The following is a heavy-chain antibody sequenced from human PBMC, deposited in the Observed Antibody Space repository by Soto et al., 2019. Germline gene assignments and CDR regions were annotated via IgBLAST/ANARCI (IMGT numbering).Heavy chain of an antibody. Sequence: GGSLRLSCAASGFTFSNAWMNWVRQAPGKGLEWVGRIKSKTDGGTTDYAAPVKGRFTISRDDSKNTLYLQMSSLKTEDTAVYYCTTDHVVVVPAAPTYYYYYGMDVWGQGTTVTVSS. CDR3: TTDHVVVVPAAPTYYYYYGMDV. CDR2: IKSKTDGGTT. J-gene: IGHJ6*02. V-gene: IGHV3-15*07. D-gene: IGHD2-2*01. CDR1: GFTFSNAW.